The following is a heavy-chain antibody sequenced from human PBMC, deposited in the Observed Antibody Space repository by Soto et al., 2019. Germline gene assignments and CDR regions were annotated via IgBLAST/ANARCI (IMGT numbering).Heavy chain of an antibody. V-gene: IGHV3-23*01. CDR3: VKVRGGFYTYYFDY. D-gene: IGHD3-10*01. Sequence: GGSLRLSCAASGFIFSSYAMNWVRQTPGKGLEWVSGISGSGVSTYYADSVKGRFSISRDNSKNTLYLQMNSLRAEDTAIYYCVKVRGGFYTYYFDYWGQGTLVTVSS. J-gene: IGHJ4*02. CDR2: ISGSGVST. CDR1: GFIFSSYA.